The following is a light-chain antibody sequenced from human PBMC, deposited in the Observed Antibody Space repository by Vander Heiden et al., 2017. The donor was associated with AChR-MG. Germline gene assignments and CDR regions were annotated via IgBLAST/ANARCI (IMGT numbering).Light chain of an antibody. CDR2: GVT. V-gene: IGLV2-11*01. CDR1: GSDAGRSDN. J-gene: IGLJ2*01. CDR3: CSYAGSYTVV. Sequence: QSALTQPRSVSGSPGQSVTISCTGTGSDAGRSDNVSCYHQHLGRSPKLMPSGVTRRPSGVTDRFSGAKTGKTASLSISGLQAENEGDDYCCSYAGSYTVVFGGGTKLTVL.